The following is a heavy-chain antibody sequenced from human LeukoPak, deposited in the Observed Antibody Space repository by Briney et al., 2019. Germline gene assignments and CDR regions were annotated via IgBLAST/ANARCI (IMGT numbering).Heavy chain of an antibody. D-gene: IGHD3-3*01. J-gene: IGHJ6*03. CDR2: ISSSSSYI. Sequence: SGGSLRLSCAASGFTFSSYSMNWVRQAPGKGLEWVSSISSSSSYIYYADSVKGRFTISRDNAKNSLYLQMNSLRAEDTAVFYCASGGNYDFWSGYFPYYYYYMDVWGKGTTVTVSS. CDR1: GFTFSSYS. CDR3: ASGGNYDFWSGYFPYYYYYMDV. V-gene: IGHV3-21*01.